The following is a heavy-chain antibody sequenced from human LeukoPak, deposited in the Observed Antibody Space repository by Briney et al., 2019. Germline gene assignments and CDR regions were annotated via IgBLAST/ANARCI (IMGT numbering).Heavy chain of an antibody. V-gene: IGHV4-59*01. D-gene: IGHD2/OR15-2a*01. J-gene: IGHJ6*02. CDR3: ARDSTFYGMDV. Sequence: SETLSLTCTVSGGAISSDYWSWIRQPPGKGLEWIGNIYYSGSTNYNPSLKSRVTISVDTSKNQFSVKLSSVTAADTAVYYCARDSTFYGMDVWGQGTTVTVSS. CDR2: IYYSGST. CDR1: GGAISSDY.